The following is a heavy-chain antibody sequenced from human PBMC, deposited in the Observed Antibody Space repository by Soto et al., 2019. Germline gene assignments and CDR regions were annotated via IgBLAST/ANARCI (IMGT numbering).Heavy chain of an antibody. CDR1: GGPISSYY. CDR2: IYYSGST. D-gene: IGHD2-21*02. V-gene: IGHV4-59*01. Sequence: TLSLTCTVSGGPISSYYWSWIRQPPGKGLEWIGYIYYSGSTNYNPSLKSRVTISVDTSKNQFSLKLSSVTAADTAVYYCARGLRDGFFDYWGQGTLVTVSS. CDR3: ARGLRDGFFDY. J-gene: IGHJ4*02.